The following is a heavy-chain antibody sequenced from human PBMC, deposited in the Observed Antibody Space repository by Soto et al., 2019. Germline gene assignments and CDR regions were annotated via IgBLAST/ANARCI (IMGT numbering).Heavy chain of an antibody. Sequence: SEPLSLTCTVSGGSISSYYWSWIRQPPGKGLEWIGYIYFSGGTNYNPSLKSRVTISVDTSKNQFSLKLSSVTAADTAVYYCARESRSWYGSIWDYWGQGTLVTVS. J-gene: IGHJ4*02. CDR1: GGSISSYY. CDR2: IYFSGGT. CDR3: ARESRSWYGSIWDY. V-gene: IGHV4-59*12. D-gene: IGHD6-13*01.